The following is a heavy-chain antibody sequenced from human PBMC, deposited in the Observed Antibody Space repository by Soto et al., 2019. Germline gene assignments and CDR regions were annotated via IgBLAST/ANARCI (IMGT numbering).Heavy chain of an antibody. D-gene: IGHD3-3*01. CDR1: GFTFSSYG. CDR2: IWFDGSNK. Sequence: PGGSLRLSCAASGFTFSSYGMHWVRQAPGKGLEWVAVIWFDGSNKYYADSVKGRFTISRDNSKNTLYLQMSSLRAEDTAVYYCARGNFTYYDFYHLTYLNYYYGMDVWGQGTTVTVSS. CDR3: ARGNFTYYDFYHLTYLNYYYGMDV. V-gene: IGHV3-33*01. J-gene: IGHJ6*02.